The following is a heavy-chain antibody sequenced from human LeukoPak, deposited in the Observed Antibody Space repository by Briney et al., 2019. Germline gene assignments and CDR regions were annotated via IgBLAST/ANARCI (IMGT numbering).Heavy chain of an antibody. CDR3: ARVLQGKFDS. CDR2: ISAYHGKT. CDR1: GYSFSDFV. J-gene: IGHJ4*02. Sequence: GASVKVSCKASGYSFSDFVISWVRQAPGHGLKWIGWISAYHGKTDSAQNLQGRLTMTTDTSTSTSYMELRSLGSDDTAMYYCARVLQGKFDSWGQGTRVIVSS. V-gene: IGHV1-18*01. D-gene: IGHD4-11*01.